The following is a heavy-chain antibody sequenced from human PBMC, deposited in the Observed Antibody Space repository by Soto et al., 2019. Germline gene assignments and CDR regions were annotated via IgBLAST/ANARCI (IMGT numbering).Heavy chain of an antibody. V-gene: IGHV4-34*01. D-gene: IGHD5-18*01. CDR2: INHSGST. CDR1: GGSFSGYY. Sequence: SETLSLTCAVYGGSFSGYYWSWIRQPPGKGLEWIGEINHSGSTNYNPSLKSRVTISVDTSKNQFSLKLSSVTAADTAVYYCARGVDKAMVRSWASDIWGEGTMVTV. J-gene: IGHJ3*02. CDR3: ARGVDKAMVRSWASDI.